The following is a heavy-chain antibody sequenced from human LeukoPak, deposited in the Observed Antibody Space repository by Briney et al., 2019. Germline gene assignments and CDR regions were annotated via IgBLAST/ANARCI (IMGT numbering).Heavy chain of an antibody. J-gene: IGHJ4*02. V-gene: IGHV1-46*01. CDR1: GYTFTSYY. CDR2: INPSGGST. D-gene: IGHD3-22*01. CDR3: ARAGRNSWFDYYDSSGYY. Sequence: ASVKVSCKASGYTFTSYYMHWVRQAPGQGLEWMGIINPSGGSTSYAQKFQGRVTMTRDTSTSTGYMELSRLRSDDTAVYYCARAGRNSWFDYYDSSGYYWGQGTLVTVSS.